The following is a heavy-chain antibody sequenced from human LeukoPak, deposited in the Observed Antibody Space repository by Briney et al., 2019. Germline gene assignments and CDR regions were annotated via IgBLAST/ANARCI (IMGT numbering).Heavy chain of an antibody. V-gene: IGHV1-18*01. CDR2: ISVYNGNT. J-gene: IGHJ4*02. D-gene: IGHD3-22*01. CDR1: GYTFSNYG. CDR3: ARDLRTYYYDISDSSLFDY. Sequence: EASVKVSCKTSGYTFSNYGLSWVRQAPGQGLEWMGWISVYNGNTNYAEKFQGRVIMTTETSTSTAYMELRSLRSDDTAVYYCARDLRTYYYDISDSSLFDYWGQGTLVTVSS.